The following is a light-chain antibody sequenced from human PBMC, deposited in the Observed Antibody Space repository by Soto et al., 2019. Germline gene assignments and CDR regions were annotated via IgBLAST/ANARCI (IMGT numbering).Light chain of an antibody. CDR3: QQYNNWPIT. Sequence: IVMTQFPATLSVFPGERATLSCEASQSVRSNLDWYKQKRGQAPRILIYDATTRATGIPARLNGSGSGTELTLSISSLQSEDIAVYYCQQYNNWPITFGQGTRLEIK. V-gene: IGKV3-15*01. J-gene: IGKJ5*01. CDR2: DAT. CDR1: QSVRSN.